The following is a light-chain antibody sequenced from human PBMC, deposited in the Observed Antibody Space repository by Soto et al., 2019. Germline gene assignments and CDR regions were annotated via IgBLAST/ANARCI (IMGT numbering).Light chain of an antibody. CDR2: AAS. CDR3: QQRSNSPST. V-gene: IGKV3-11*01. J-gene: IGKJ4*01. Sequence: EIVLTQSPATLSLSPGDRATLSCRASQSVSSYLAWYQQKPGQAPRLLIYAASNRATGIPARFSGSGSGTDFTLTITTLEPEDFAVYYCQQRSNSPSTFGGGTKVEIK. CDR1: QSVSSY.